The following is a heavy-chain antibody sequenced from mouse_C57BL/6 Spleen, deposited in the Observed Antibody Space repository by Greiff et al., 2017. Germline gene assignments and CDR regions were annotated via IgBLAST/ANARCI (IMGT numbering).Heavy chain of an antibody. CDR1: GYAFSSYW. Sequence: VKLVESGAELVKPGASVKISCKASGYAFSSYWMNWVKQRPGKGLEWIGQIYPGDGDTNYNGKFKGKATLTADKSSSTAYMQLSSLTSEDSAVYFCARDSNYGFAYWGQGTLVTVSA. CDR3: ARDSNYGFAY. V-gene: IGHV1-80*01. J-gene: IGHJ3*01. CDR2: IYPGDGDT. D-gene: IGHD2-5*01.